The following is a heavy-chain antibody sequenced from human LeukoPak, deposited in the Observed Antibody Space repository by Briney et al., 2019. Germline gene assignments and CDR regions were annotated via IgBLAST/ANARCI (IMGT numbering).Heavy chain of an antibody. CDR3: ARMAFPDIVVVPAAIAQGYGMDV. Sequence: SETLSLTCAVSGGSISSSNWWSWVRQPPGKGLEWIGEIYHSGSINYNPSLKSRVTIPVDKSKNQFSLKLSSVTAADTAVYYCARMAFPDIVVVPAAIAQGYGMDVWGQGTTVTVSS. CDR2: IYHSGSI. CDR1: GGSISSSNW. V-gene: IGHV4-4*02. D-gene: IGHD2-2*01. J-gene: IGHJ6*02.